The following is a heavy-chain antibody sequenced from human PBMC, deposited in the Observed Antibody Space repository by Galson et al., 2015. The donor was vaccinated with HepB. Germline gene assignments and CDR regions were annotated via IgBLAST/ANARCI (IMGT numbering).Heavy chain of an antibody. Sequence: ETLSLTCAVYGGSFSGYYWSWIRQPPGKGLEWIGEINHSGSTNYNPSLKSRVTISVDTSKNQFSLKLSSVTAADTAVYYCASAGGSYYYYYYGMDVWGQGTTVTVSS. CDR3: ASAGGSYYYYYYGMDV. CDR1: GGSFSGYY. V-gene: IGHV4-34*01. J-gene: IGHJ6*02. D-gene: IGHD1-26*01. CDR2: INHSGST.